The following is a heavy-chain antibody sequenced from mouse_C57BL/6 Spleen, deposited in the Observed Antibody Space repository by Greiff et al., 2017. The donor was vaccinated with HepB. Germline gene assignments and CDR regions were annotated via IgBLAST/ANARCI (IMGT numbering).Heavy chain of an antibody. CDR2: ISSGGDYT. J-gene: IGHJ1*03. CDR1: GFTFSSYA. Sequence: EVMLVESGEGLVKPGGSLKLSCAASGFTFSSYAMSWVRQTPEKRLEWVAYISSGGDYTYYADTVKGRFTISRDNARNTLYLQMSSLKSEDTAMYYCSRGVAPHWYFDVWGTGTTVTVSS. CDR3: SRGVAPHWYFDV. V-gene: IGHV5S21*01. D-gene: IGHD1-1*01.